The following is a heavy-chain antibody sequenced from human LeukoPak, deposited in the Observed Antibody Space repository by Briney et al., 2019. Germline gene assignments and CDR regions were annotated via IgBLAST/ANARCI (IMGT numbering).Heavy chain of an antibody. Sequence: PSETLSLTCAVYGGSFSGYYWSWIRQPPGKGLEWIGEINHSGSTIYNPSLKSRVTISVDTSKNQFSLKLSSVTAADTAVYYCARGRWGYSYGPARYYFDYWGQGTLVTVSS. J-gene: IGHJ4*02. CDR3: ARGRWGYSYGPARYYFDY. CDR2: INHSGST. D-gene: IGHD5-18*01. CDR1: GGSFSGYY. V-gene: IGHV4-34*01.